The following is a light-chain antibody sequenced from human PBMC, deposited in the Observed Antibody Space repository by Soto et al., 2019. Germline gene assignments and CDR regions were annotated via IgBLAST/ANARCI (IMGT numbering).Light chain of an antibody. J-gene: IGLJ7*01. CDR3: VAWDDSLSGGV. V-gene: IGLV1-47*01. CDR2: RND. Sequence: QPVLTQPPTASGTPGQRVTISCSGSRSNIGSNYVYWYQQVLGTAPKLLIYRNDQRPSGVPDRFSGSKSGTSASLAISGLRSEDEADYYCVAWDDSLSGGVFGGGTQLTVL. CDR1: RSNIGSNY.